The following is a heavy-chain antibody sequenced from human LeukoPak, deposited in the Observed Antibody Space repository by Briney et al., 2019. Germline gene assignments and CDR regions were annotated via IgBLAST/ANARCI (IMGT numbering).Heavy chain of an antibody. CDR2: IYYSGST. V-gene: IGHV4-59*01. CDR3: ARARYDFWSGYYENYYYYGMDV. D-gene: IGHD3-3*01. J-gene: IGHJ6*02. CDR1: GVSISSYY. Sequence: SETLSLTCTVSGVSISSYYWSWIRQPPGKGLEWIGYIYYSGSTNYNPSLKSRVTISVDTSKNQFSLKLSSVTAADTAVYYCARARYDFWSGYYENYYYYGMDVWGQGTTVTVSS.